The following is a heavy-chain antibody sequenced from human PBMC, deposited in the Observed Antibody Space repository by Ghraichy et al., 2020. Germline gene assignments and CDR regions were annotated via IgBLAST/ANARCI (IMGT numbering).Heavy chain of an antibody. Sequence: ESLNISCAASGFTFSSYAMSWVRQAPGKGLEWVSAISGSGGTTYYADSVKGRFTISRDNSKNTLYLQMNSLRSEDTAVYYCARNTDKIPAAGKGFDYWGQGTLVTVSS. J-gene: IGHJ4*02. CDR3: ARNTDKIPAAGKGFDY. V-gene: IGHV3-23*01. CDR1: GFTFSSYA. CDR2: ISGSGGTT. D-gene: IGHD6-13*01.